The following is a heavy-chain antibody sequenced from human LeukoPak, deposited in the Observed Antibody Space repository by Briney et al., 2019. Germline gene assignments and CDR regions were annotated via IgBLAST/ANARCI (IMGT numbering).Heavy chain of an antibody. Sequence: ASVKVSCKASGYTFTSYGISWVRQAPGQGLEWMGWISAYNGNTNYAQKLQGRVTMTTDTSTSTAYMELRSLRSDDTAVYYCARAPRCSSTSCYGYYYYGMDVWGQGTTVTVSS. J-gene: IGHJ6*02. CDR3: ARAPRCSSTSCYGYYYYGMDV. V-gene: IGHV1-18*01. CDR1: GYTFTSYG. CDR2: ISAYNGNT. D-gene: IGHD2-2*01.